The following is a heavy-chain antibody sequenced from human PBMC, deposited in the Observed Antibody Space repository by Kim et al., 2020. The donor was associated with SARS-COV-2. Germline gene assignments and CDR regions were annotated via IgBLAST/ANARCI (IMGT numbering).Heavy chain of an antibody. D-gene: IGHD3-22*01. CDR3: AKDLYYYDSSGSFDY. V-gene: IGHV3-9*01. J-gene: IGHJ4*02. Sequence: DSVKGRVTSDRDNGNNSLYLQMNSLRAEDTALYYCAKDLYYYDSSGSFDYWGQGTLVTVSS.